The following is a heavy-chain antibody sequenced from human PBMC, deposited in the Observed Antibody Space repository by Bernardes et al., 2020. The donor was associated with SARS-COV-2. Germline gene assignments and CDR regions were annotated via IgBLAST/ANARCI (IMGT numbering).Heavy chain of an antibody. CDR2: INHSGST. CDR1: GGSFSGYY. J-gene: IGHJ4*02. Sequence: SETLSLTCAVYGGSFSGYYWSWIRQPPGKGLEWIGEINHSGSTNYNPSLKSRVTISVDTSKNQFSLKLSSVTAADTAVYYCARVPVRSRTSAPRDYWGQGTLVTVSS. V-gene: IGHV4-34*01. D-gene: IGHD3-10*01. CDR3: ARVPVRSRTSAPRDY.